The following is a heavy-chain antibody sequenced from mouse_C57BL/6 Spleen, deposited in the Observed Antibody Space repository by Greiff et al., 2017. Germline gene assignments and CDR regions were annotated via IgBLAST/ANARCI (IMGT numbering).Heavy chain of an antibody. CDR2: ISYSGST. D-gene: IGHD4-1*01. Sequence: EVHLVESGPGMVKPSQSLSLTCTVTGYSITSGYDWHWIRHFPGNKLERMGYISYSGSTHYNPSLKSRISITHDTSKNHILLKLNSVTTEDTATDDCARANWGAGYDYWGQGTTLTVSS. CDR3: ARANWGAGYDY. V-gene: IGHV3-1*01. CDR1: GYSITSGYD. J-gene: IGHJ2*01.